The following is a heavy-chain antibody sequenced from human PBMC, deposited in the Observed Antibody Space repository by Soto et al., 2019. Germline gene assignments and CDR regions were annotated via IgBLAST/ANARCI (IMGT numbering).Heavy chain of an antibody. V-gene: IGHV3-9*01. D-gene: IGHD3-10*01. J-gene: IGHJ6*01. CDR2: IDWNAETL. CDR1: GFTLNDYA. CDR3: TKCSSSWFEYGMEG. Sequence: EVKLVESGAGLVQTGRSLRLCCAASGFTLNDYAMHWVRQVPGKGLECVSSIDWNAETLDYAGSVKGRFTISRDNATNSMYLQINSLRTEDTALYYCTKCSSSWFEYGMEGLRQVTTVTVS.